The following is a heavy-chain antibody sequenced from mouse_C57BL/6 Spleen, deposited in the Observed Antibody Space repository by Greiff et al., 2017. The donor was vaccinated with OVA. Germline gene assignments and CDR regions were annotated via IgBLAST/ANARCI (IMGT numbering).Heavy chain of an antibody. CDR3: ARDSGYYGSSYGYFDV. V-gene: IGHV1-19*01. D-gene: IGHD1-1*01. J-gene: IGHJ1*03. CDR1: GYTFTDYY. CDR2: INPYNGGT. Sequence: VQLQQSGPVLVKPGASVKMSCKASGYTFTDYYMNWVKQSHGKSLEWIGVINPYNGGTSYNQKFKGKATLTVDKSSSTAYMELNSLTSEDSAVYYCARDSGYYGSSYGYFDVWGTGTTVTVSS.